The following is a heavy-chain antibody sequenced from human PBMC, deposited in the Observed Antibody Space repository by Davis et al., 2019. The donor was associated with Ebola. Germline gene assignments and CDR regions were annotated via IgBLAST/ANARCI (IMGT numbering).Heavy chain of an antibody. CDR3: ARTVPYYYYGMDV. CDR1: GFTFSDYY. J-gene: IGHJ6*04. CDR2: ISSSGSTI. Sequence: PGGSLRLSCAASGFTFSDYYMSWIRQAPGKGLEWVSYISSSGSTIYYADSVKGRFTISRDNAKNSLYLQMNSLRAEDTTVYYCARTVPYYYYGMDVWGKGTTVTVSS. V-gene: IGHV3-11*01.